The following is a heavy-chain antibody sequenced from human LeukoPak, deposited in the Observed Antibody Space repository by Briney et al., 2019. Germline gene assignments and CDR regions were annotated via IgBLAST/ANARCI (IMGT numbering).Heavy chain of an antibody. J-gene: IGHJ4*02. CDR3: AREFAYASRRDY. D-gene: IGHD2-2*01. CDR2: INPNSGGT. Sequence: GASVKVSCRASGYSFTAYYMHWVRQAPGQGLEWMGWINPNSGGTNYAQNFQGRVTLTRATSMSTAYMGLSRLRSDDTAVYYCAREFAYASRRDYWGQGTLVTVSS. V-gene: IGHV1-2*02. CDR1: GYSFTAYY.